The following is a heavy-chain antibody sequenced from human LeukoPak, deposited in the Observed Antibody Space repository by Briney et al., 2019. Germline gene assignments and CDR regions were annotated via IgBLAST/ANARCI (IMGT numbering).Heavy chain of an antibody. V-gene: IGHV3-23*05. CDR3: AKGSTVTTVYNWFAP. CDR1: GFTFSSYT. J-gene: IGHJ5*02. Sequence: GGSLRLSCAASGFTFSSYTMSWVRQAPGKGLEWVSGIFDSGSSTYYADIVRRRCTISRDNFKNTLYLKMNSLRAEDPAVYYCAKGSTVTTVYNWFAPWGQGTLVSVSS. CDR2: IFDSGSST. D-gene: IGHD4-17*01.